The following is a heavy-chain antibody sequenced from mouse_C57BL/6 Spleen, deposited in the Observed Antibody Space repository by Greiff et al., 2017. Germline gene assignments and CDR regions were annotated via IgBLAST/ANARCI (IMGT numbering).Heavy chain of an antibody. J-gene: IGHJ4*01. CDR3: ARWDYYAMDY. V-gene: IGHV1-55*01. CDR1: GYTFTSYW. Sequence: QVQLQQPGAELVKPGASVKMSCKASGYTFTSYWITWVKQRPGQGLEWIGDLYPGSGSTNYNEKFRSKATLTVDTASSTAYMQLSSLTSEDSAVYYCARWDYYAMDYWGQGTSVTVSS. CDR2: LYPGSGST.